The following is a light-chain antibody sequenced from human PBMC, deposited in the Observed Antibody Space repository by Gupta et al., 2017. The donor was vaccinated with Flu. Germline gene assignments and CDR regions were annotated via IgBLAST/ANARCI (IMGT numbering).Light chain of an antibody. J-gene: IGLJ1*01. Sequence: SYELTQPPSVSVSPGQTATITCSGDSLPKQYAYWYQQKVGQVPVVVIYKDSQRPSGIPERFSGSGSGTTVTLTISGVQAEDEADYYCQSADGSGNHVFGAGTKLTVL. CDR2: KDS. V-gene: IGLV3-25*02. CDR3: QSADGSGNHV. CDR1: SLPKQY.